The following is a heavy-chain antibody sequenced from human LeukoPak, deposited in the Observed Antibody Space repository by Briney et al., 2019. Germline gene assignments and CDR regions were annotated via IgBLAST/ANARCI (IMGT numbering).Heavy chain of an antibody. CDR2: IWYDGTRT. V-gene: IGHV3-33*01. Sequence: GGSLRLSCAASGLNLSSYAMHWVRQAPGKGLEWVAVIWYDGTRTYCAESVKGRFTISRDNSKNTVYLQMNSLRVEDTALYYCARDSGAVGGPPSDPWGQGTLVTVST. CDR1: GLNLSSYA. D-gene: IGHD7-27*01. J-gene: IGHJ5*02. CDR3: ARDSGAVGGPPSDP.